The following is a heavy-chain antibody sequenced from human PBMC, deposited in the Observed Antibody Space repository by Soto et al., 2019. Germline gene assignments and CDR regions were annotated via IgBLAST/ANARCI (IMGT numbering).Heavy chain of an antibody. Sequence: PSDTLSLTCTVSGGSISSSSYYWGWIRQPPGKGLEWIGSIYYSGSTYYNPSLKSRVTISVDTSKNQFSLKLSSVTAADTAVYYSARHRGLREYYDFWSGYYDAYHYYYYYGMDVWGQGNTVTASS. CDR3: ARHRGLREYYDFWSGYYDAYHYYYYYGMDV. D-gene: IGHD3-3*01. CDR1: GGSISSSSYY. V-gene: IGHV4-39*01. CDR2: IYYSGST. J-gene: IGHJ6*02.